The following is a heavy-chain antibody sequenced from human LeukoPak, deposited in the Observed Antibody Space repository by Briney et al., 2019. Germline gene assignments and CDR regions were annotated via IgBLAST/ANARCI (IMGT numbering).Heavy chain of an antibody. CDR3: ARDLERVVAAAGTWFDP. Sequence: ASVKVSCKASGYTFTGYYKHWVRQAPGQGLEWMGWINPNSGGTNYAQKFQGRVTMTRDTSISTAYMELSRLRSDDTAVYYCARDLERVVAAAGTWFDPWGQGTLVTVSS. D-gene: IGHD6-13*01. CDR2: INPNSGGT. CDR1: GYTFTGYY. J-gene: IGHJ5*02. V-gene: IGHV1-2*02.